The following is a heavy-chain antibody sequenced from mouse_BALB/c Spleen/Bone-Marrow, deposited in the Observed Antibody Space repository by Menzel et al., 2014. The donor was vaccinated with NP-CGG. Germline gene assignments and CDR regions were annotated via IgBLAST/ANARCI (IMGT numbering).Heavy chain of an antibody. V-gene: IGHV7-3*02. CDR3: ARDDYYAMDY. CDR1: GFTFTDYY. J-gene: IGHJ4*01. Sequence: EVKLVESGGGLVQPGGSLRLSCATSGFTFTDYYMSWVRQPPGKALEWLGFIRNKANGYTTEYSASVKGRFTISRDNSQSILYLQMNTLRDEDSATYYCARDDYYAMDYWGQGTSVTVSS. CDR2: IRNKANGYTT.